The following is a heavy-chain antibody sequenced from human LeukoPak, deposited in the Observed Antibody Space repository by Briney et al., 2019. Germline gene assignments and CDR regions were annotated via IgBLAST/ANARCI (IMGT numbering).Heavy chain of an antibody. J-gene: IGHJ4*02. D-gene: IGHD5-18*01. V-gene: IGHV3-48*04. CDR3: ARDSPANTAMVL. Sequence: GGSLRLSCAASGFTFSSYSMNWVRQAPGKGLEWVSYISSSSSTIYYADSVKGRSTISSDNAKNSLYLQMNSLRAEDTAVYYCARDSPANTAMVLWGQGTLVTVSS. CDR1: GFTFSSYS. CDR2: ISSSSSTI.